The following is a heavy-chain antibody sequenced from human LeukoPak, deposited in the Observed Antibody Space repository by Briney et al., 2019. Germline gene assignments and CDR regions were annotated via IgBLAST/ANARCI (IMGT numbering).Heavy chain of an antibody. CDR3: ARGKLLWFGELPSDY. CDR1: GFTFSSYA. J-gene: IGHJ4*02. CDR2: TSYDGSNK. Sequence: GGSLRLSCAASGFTFSSYAMHWVRQAPGKGLEWVAVTSYDGSNKYYADSVKGRFTISRDNSKNTLYLQMNSLRAEDTAVYYCARGKLLWFGELPSDYWGQGTLVTVSS. V-gene: IGHV3-30-3*01. D-gene: IGHD3-10*01.